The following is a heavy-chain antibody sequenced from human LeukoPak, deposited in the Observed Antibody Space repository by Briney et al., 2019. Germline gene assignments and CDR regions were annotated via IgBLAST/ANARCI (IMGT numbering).Heavy chain of an antibody. V-gene: IGHV3-74*01. Sequence: GGSLRLSCAASGFTFSSYWMHWVRQAPGKGLVWVSRINSDGSSTSYADSVKGRFTISRDNAKNTLYLQMDSLRAEDTAVYYCARGAYCSSTSCYIANSWFDPWGQGTLVTVSS. CDR3: ARGAYCSSTSCYIANSWFDP. CDR1: GFTFSSYW. CDR2: INSDGSST. D-gene: IGHD2-2*02. J-gene: IGHJ5*02.